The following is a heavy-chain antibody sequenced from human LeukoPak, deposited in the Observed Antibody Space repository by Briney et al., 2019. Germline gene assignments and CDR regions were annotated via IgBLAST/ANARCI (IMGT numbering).Heavy chain of an antibody. D-gene: IGHD3-3*01. CDR3: ARDYRESAIFGVVFGIDY. CDR1: GFTFSSYE. CDR2: ISDSGSTI. J-gene: IGHJ4*02. Sequence: GGSLRLSRAASGFTFSSYEMNWVRQAPGKGLEWVSYISDSGSTIYYADSVKGRFTISRDNAKNSLYLQMNSLRAEDTAVYYCARDYRESAIFGVVFGIDYWGQGTLVTVSS. V-gene: IGHV3-48*03.